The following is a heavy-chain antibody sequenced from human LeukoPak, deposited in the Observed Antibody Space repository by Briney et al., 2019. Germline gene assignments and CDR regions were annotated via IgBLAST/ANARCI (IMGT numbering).Heavy chain of an antibody. CDR1: GFTFSSFP. CDR3: AREGEGGDFDY. D-gene: IGHD3-16*01. V-gene: IGHV3-30-3*01. J-gene: IGHJ4*02. Sequence: AGMSLRLSCAASGFTFSSFPMHWVRQAPGKGLEWVAMISYDGGIKFYADSVKGRSTISRDKSKSTLYVQMNSLRLEDTAIYYCAREGEGGDFDYWGQGTLVTVSS. CDR2: ISYDGGIK.